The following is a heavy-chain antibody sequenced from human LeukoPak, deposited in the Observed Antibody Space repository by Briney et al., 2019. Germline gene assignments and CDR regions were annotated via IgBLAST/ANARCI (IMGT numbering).Heavy chain of an antibody. J-gene: IGHJ4*02. Sequence: GGSLRLSCVASGFTFSSYSMNWVRQAPGKGLEWVSSISSSSSYIYYADSVKGRFTISRDNAKNSLYLQMNSLRVEDTAVYYCARPSYNSGSFFDYWGQGSLVTVS. CDR1: GFTFSSYS. CDR2: ISSSSSYI. D-gene: IGHD3-10*01. V-gene: IGHV3-21*01. CDR3: ARPSYNSGSFFDY.